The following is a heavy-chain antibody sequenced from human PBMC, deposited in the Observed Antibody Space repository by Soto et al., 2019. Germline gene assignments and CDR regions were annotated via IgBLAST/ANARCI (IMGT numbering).Heavy chain of an antibody. CDR2: TYYRSKWYN. D-gene: IGHD2-2*01. Sequence: SQTLSLTCAISGDSVSSNSAAWNWIRQSPSRGLEWLGRTYYRSKWYNDYAVSVKSRITINPDTSKNQFSLQLNSVTPEDTAVYYCARGWGYCSSTSCYVYYYYGMDVWCQGTTVTVSS. J-gene: IGHJ6*02. CDR3: ARGWGYCSSTSCYVYYYYGMDV. CDR1: GDSVSSNSAA. V-gene: IGHV6-1*01.